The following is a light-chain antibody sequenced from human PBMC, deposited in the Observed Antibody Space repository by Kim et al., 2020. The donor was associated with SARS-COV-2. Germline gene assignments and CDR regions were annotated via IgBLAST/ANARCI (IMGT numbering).Light chain of an antibody. CDR2: NYN. J-gene: IGLJ3*02. V-gene: IGLV1-44*01. CDR3: ATWDVSLNGWV. CDR1: SSNVGRHF. Sequence: GQSVTLLYSCSSSNVGRHFVNWYQQLPGTAPKVFIYNYNQRPSGVPDRFSGSRSGTSASLAISGLQSEDEVDYYCATWDVSLNGWVFGGGTQLTVL.